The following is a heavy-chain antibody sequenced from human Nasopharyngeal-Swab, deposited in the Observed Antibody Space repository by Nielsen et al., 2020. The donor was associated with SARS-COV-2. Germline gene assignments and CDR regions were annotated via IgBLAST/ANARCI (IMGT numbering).Heavy chain of an antibody. J-gene: IGHJ4*02. Sequence: GESLKISCAASGFTFSDYYMSWIRQAPGKGLEWVSYISSSSSYTDYADSVKGRFTISRDKAKNSLYLQMDNLRAKDTAVYYCARSTSSSWYRPLDYWGQGTLV. V-gene: IGHV3-11*03. D-gene: IGHD6-13*01. CDR1: GFTFSDYY. CDR3: ARSTSSSWYRPLDY. CDR2: ISSSSSYT.